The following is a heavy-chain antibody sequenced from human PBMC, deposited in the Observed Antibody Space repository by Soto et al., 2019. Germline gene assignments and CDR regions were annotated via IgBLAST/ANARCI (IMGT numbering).Heavy chain of an antibody. CDR3: ARDDRGMAGYFDY. CDR1: GGTFSSYA. J-gene: IGHJ4*02. D-gene: IGHD6-19*01. Sequence: QVQLVQSGAEVKKPGSSVKISCKASGGTFSSYAISWVRQAPGQGLEWMGGVIPIFGTANYAQKFQGRVTITADESTSTAYMELSSLRSEDTAVYYCARDDRGMAGYFDYWGQGTLVTVSS. CDR2: VIPIFGTA. V-gene: IGHV1-69*01.